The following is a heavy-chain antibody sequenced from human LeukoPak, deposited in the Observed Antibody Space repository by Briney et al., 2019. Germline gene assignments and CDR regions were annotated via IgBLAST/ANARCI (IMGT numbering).Heavy chain of an antibody. V-gene: IGHV4-59*01. CDR3: ARGLTYYFDSSGYYVTDAFDI. J-gene: IGHJ3*02. CDR2: IYYSGST. D-gene: IGHD3-22*01. CDR1: GGSISSYY. Sequence: PSETLSLTCTVSGGSISSYYWSRIRQPPGKGLEWIGYIYYSGSTNYNPSLKSRVTISVDTSKNQFSLKLTSVTAADTAVYYCARGLTYYFDSSGYYVTDAFDIWGQGTMVTVSS.